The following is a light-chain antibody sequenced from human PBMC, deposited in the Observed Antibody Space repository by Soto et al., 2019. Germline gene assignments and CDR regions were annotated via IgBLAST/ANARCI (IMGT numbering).Light chain of an antibody. V-gene: IGKV2-28*01. J-gene: IGKJ1*01. CDR1: QSLLHTSGDSY. CDR2: LGS. CDR3: LQARQIPRT. Sequence: EIVMTQSPLSLSVTPGEPASISCRSSQSLLHTSGDSYLDWYLQRPGQSPQLLLYLGSKRASGVSDRFRGSGSGTRFPLRISKVEAEDVGFYYCLQARQIPRTFGQGTKVEIK.